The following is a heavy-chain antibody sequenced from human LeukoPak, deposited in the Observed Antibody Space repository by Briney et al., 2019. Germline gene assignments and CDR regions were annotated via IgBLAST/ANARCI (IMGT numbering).Heavy chain of an antibody. CDR1: GFTFSRYE. CDR2: ISSSGSTI. J-gene: IGHJ1*01. CDR3: ARDRTVSTPGYFQL. Sequence: GGSLRLSCAASGFTFSRYEMNWVRQAPGKGLEWVSYISSSGSTIYYADSVKGRFTISRDNAKNSLYLQMNSLSAENTGVYYCARDRTVSTPGYFQLWGQGTLVTVSS. V-gene: IGHV3-48*03. D-gene: IGHD4-17*01.